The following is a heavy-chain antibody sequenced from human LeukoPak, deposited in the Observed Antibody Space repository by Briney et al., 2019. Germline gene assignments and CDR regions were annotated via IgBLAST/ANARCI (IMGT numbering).Heavy chain of an antibody. D-gene: IGHD1-1*01. J-gene: IGHJ3*02. Sequence: SETLSLTCTVSGGSISSYYWSWIRQPPGKGLEWIGYIYYSGSTNYNPSLKSRVTISVDTSKNQCSLKLSSVTAADTAVYYCARDRDNWNDGNAFDIRGQGTMVTVSS. CDR1: GGSISSYY. CDR3: ARDRDNWNDGNAFDI. CDR2: IYYSGST. V-gene: IGHV4-59*01.